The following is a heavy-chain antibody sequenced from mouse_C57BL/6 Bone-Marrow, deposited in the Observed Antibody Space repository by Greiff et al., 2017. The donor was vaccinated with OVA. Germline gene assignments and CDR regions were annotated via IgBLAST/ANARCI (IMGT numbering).Heavy chain of an antibody. Sequence: EVMLVESGPVLVKPGASVKMSCKASGYTFTDYYMNWVKQSHGKSLEWIGVINPYNGGTSYNQKFKGKAALTVEKSSSTAYMELNRLTSEDSAVYYCATLGDYWGQGTTLTVSS. D-gene: IGHD3-3*01. V-gene: IGHV1-19*01. CDR2: INPYNGGT. J-gene: IGHJ2*01. CDR1: GYTFTDYY. CDR3: ATLGDY.